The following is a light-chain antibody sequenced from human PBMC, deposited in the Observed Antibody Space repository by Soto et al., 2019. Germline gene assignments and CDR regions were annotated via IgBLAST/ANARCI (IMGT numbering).Light chain of an antibody. J-gene: IGKJ1*01. CDR1: QGIGDR. CDR3: LHTYSFPRT. V-gene: IGKV1-12*01. Sequence: DIQMTQSPSSVSASVGDRVTLTCRASQGIGDRLAWYQQKPGKVPQLLIYFASTLGSGVPSRFSGSGYGTAFILTINTLQADDFATYYCLHTYSFPRTFGQGTKVEIK. CDR2: FAS.